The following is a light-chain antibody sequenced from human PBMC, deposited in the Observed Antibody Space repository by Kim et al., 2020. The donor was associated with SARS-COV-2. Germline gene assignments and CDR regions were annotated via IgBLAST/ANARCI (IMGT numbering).Light chain of an antibody. Sequence: QSVLTQPPSLSAAPGQKVTISCSGRNSNIGNNYVSWYQKFPGTAPKLLIYDNSRRPSGIPDRFSGSKSGTSATLGITGLQTGDEADYYCGTWDSSLSAGVFGGGTKVTVL. V-gene: IGLV1-51*01. J-gene: IGLJ3*02. CDR1: NSNIGNNY. CDR3: GTWDSSLSAGV. CDR2: DNS.